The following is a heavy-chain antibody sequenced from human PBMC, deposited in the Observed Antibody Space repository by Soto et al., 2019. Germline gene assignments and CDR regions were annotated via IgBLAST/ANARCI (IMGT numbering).Heavy chain of an antibody. CDR1: GGRLSNDG. Sequence: GGARRVSWRGSGGRLSNDGLSVGRHAPGRGLEGGSPVSGSGISTFYAASVKGRFIISRDNSKNTLFLQVNSLKAEDTAVYFCARVQVQDLENLFAYRGQGTLVTVSS. CDR3: ARVQVQDLENLFAY. D-gene: IGHD3-3*01. CDR2: VSGSGIST. J-gene: IGHJ4*02. V-gene: IGHV3-23*01.